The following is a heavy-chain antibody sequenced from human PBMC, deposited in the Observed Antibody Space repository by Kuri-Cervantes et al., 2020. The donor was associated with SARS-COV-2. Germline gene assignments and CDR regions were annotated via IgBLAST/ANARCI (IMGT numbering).Heavy chain of an antibody. CDR3: TTDGGLGYCSSTSCYPFDY. J-gene: IGHJ4*02. Sequence: GGSLRLSCTASGFTFGDYAMSWVRQAPGKGLEWVGFIRSKAYGGTTEYAASVKGRFTISRDDSKNTLYLQMNSLKTEDTAVYYCTTDGGLGYCSSTSCYPFDYWGQGTLVTVSS. CDR1: GFTFGDYA. V-gene: IGHV3-49*04. D-gene: IGHD2-2*01. CDR2: IRSKAYGGTT.